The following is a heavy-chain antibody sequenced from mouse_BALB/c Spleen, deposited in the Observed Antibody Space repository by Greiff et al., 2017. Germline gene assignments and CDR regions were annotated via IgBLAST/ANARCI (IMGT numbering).Heavy chain of an antibody. D-gene: IGHD2-10*02. V-gene: IGHV3-2*02. CDR1: SYSITSDYA. Sequence: VQLKESGPGLVKPSQSLSLTCTVTSYSITSDYAWHWIRQFPGNKLEWMGDISYSGSTSYNPSLKSRIPITRDTSKNQFFLQLNSVTTEDTATYYCAYGNYGWFAYWGQGTLVTVSA. CDR3: AYGNYGWFAY. CDR2: ISYSGST. J-gene: IGHJ3*01.